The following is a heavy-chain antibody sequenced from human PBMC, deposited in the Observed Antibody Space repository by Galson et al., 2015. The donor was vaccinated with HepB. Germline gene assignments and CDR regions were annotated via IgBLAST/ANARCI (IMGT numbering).Heavy chain of an antibody. CDR3: ARGAYQLLDAFDI. CDR1: GGSISSGGYY. V-gene: IGHV4-31*03. CDR2: IYYSGST. J-gene: IGHJ3*02. D-gene: IGHD2-2*01. Sequence: LSLTCTVSGGSISSGGYYWSWIRQHPGKGLEWIGYIYYSGSTYYNPSLKSRVTISVDTSKNQFSLKLSSVTAADTAVYYCARGAYQLLDAFDIWGQGTMVTVSS.